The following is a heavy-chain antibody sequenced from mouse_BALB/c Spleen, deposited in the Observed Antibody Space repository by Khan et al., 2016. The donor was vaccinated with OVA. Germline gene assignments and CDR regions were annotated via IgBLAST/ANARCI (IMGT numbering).Heavy chain of an antibody. V-gene: IGHV1-7*01. CDR1: GYSFITYW. J-gene: IGHJ2*01. CDR3: ATRGLYCIYDY. CDR2: IDPSTGYA. D-gene: IGHD2-12*01. Sequence: QVQLQESEAELAKPGASLKMSCPASGYSFITYWIHWVKQRFGLGLAWIGYIDPSTGYAEYNQKFTDKATLTAYKSSSTAYMKLTSLTSEDSAVYYCATRGLYCIYDYGGRG.